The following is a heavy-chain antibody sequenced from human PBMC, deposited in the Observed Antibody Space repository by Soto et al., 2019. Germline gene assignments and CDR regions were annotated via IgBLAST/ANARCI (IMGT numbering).Heavy chain of an antibody. D-gene: IGHD6-19*01. CDR3: AKDWYSSGWQYYYYYYGMDV. V-gene: IGHV3-23*01. CDR2: ISGSGGST. J-gene: IGHJ6*02. Sequence: PGGSLRLSCAASGFTLSIYAMSWVRQAPGEGLELVSAISGSGGSTYYADSVKGRFTISRDNSKNTLYLQINSLRAEDTAVYYCAKDWYSSGWQYYYYYYGMDVWGQGTTVTVSS. CDR1: GFTLSIYA.